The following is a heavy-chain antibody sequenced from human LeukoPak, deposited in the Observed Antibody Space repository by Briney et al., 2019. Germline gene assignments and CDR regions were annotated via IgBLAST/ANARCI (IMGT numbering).Heavy chain of an antibody. CDR2: INHSGST. J-gene: IGHJ4*02. Sequence: SETLSLTCAVYGGSFSGYYWSWIRQPPGKGLEWIGEINHSGSTNYNPSLKSRVTISVDTSKNQFSLKLSSVTAADTAVYHCARGEVGANYYFDYWGQGTLVTVSS. CDR3: ARGEVGANYYFDY. V-gene: IGHV4-34*01. CDR1: GGSFSGYY. D-gene: IGHD1-26*01.